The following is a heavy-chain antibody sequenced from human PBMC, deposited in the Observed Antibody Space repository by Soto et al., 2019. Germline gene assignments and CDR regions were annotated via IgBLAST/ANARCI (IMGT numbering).Heavy chain of an antibody. V-gene: IGHV3-15*01. Sequence: GGSLRLSCAASGFTFSSYAMSWVRQAPGKGLAWVGRIKSKTDGGTTDYAAPVKGRFTISRDDSKNTLYLQMNSLKTEDTAVYYCTTAHPETYYDFWSGYTPLDVWRKGTTVTVSS. J-gene: IGHJ6*04. CDR1: GFTFSSYA. CDR3: TTAHPETYYDFWSGYTPLDV. D-gene: IGHD3-3*01. CDR2: IKSKTDGGTT.